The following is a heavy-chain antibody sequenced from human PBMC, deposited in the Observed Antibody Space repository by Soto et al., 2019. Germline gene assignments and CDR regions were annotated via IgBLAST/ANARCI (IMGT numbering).Heavy chain of an antibody. J-gene: IGHJ5*02. CDR3: AKRAVAVTVAMFPFDP. Sequence: EVQLLESGGGLVQPGGSLRLSCAASGFTFSSYAMSWVRQAPGKGLEWVSAISGNGDRTYYADSVRGRFTISRDNSKNTLYLQMNSLIAEDAAVYYWAKRAVAVTVAMFPFDPWGQGTLVTVSS. V-gene: IGHV3-23*01. CDR1: GFTFSSYA. D-gene: IGHD2-2*01. CDR2: ISGNGDRT.